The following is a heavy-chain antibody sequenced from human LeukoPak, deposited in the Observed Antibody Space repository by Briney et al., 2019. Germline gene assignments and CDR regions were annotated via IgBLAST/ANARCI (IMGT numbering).Heavy chain of an antibody. Sequence: SETLSLSCTVSGGSISIYYWTWIRQPPGKGLEWIGYIYYSGSTTYNPSLKSRVNISVDTSKNQFPLKLTSVTAADTAVYYCARGGGYDLLSPWGQGTLVTVSS. J-gene: IGHJ5*02. CDR1: GGSISIYY. D-gene: IGHD5-12*01. V-gene: IGHV4-59*01. CDR3: ARGGGYDLLSP. CDR2: IYYSGST.